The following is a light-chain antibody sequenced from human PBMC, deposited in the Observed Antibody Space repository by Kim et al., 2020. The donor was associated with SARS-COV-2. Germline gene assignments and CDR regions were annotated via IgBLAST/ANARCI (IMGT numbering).Light chain of an antibody. Sequence: SYELTQPPSVSVSPGQTASITCPGDKLGDKYASWYQQQPGQSPVVVIFRDNRRPSGIPERFSGSNSGNTATLTISGTQAMDEADYYCPAWDSSIYVFGT. J-gene: IGLJ1*01. CDR1: KLGDKY. V-gene: IGLV3-1*01. CDR3: PAWDSSIYV. CDR2: RDN.